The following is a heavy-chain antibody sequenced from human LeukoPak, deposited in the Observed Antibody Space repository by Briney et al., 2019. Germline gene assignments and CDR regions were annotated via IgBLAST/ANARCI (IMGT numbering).Heavy chain of an antibody. CDR2: IYPGDSDT. D-gene: IGHD5-18*01. CDR3: ARQEVGYSYGRYNYFDY. J-gene: IGHJ4*02. CDR1: GYSFTSYW. Sequence: GGSLKISCKGSGYSFTSYWIGWVRQMPGKGLEWMGIIYPGDSDTRYSPSFQGQVTISADKSISTAYLQWSSLKASDTAMYYCARQEVGYSYGRYNYFDYWGQGTLVTVSS. V-gene: IGHV5-51*01.